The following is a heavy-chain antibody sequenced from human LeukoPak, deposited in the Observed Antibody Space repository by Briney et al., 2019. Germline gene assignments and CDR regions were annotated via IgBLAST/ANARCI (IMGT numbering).Heavy chain of an antibody. CDR1: GFTFSRSA. CDR2: ISSSGNT. Sequence: GSLRLSCAASGFTFSRSAMTWVRQTPGKGLDWVSSISSSGNTYYADSVKGRFIISRGNSKNMLYLQMNSLRAEDTAVYYCVKGRISEDGLDFWGQGTLVTVSS. V-gene: IGHV3-23*01. CDR3: VKGRISEDGLDF. D-gene: IGHD6-13*01. J-gene: IGHJ4*02.